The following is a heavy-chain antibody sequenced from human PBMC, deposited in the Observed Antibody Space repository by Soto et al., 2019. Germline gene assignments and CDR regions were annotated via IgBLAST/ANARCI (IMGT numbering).Heavy chain of an antibody. D-gene: IGHD5-18*01. J-gene: IGHJ3*02. V-gene: IGHV4-31*03. CDR3: ARDSHVDTAGLSAFDI. Sequence: SETLSLTCTVSGGSISSGGYYWSWIRQHPGKGLEWIGYIYYSGSTYYKTSLKNRVTKSVDKSKNQFSLKLSSVTAADTAVFYCARDSHVDTAGLSAFDIWGQGTMVTVSS. CDR2: IYYSGST. CDR1: GGSISSGGYY.